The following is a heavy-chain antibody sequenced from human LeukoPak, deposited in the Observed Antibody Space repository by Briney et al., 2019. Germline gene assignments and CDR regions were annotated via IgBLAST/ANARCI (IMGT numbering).Heavy chain of an antibody. CDR2: LNQDGSVR. CDR3: ARGHHGLEV. J-gene: IGHJ6*02. V-gene: IGHV3-7*03. CDR1: GLIFSDFW. Sequence: PGGSLRLSCAASGLIFSDFWMSWVRQTPGKGLEWVANLNQDGSVREYLDSEKGRFTISRDNAENSLFLQMDSLRADDTAVYYCARGHHGLEVWGQGTTVTVSS.